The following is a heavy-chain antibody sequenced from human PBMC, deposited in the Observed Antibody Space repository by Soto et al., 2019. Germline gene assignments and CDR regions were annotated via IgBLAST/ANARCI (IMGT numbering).Heavy chain of an antibody. Sequence: GASVKVSCKASGYTFTSYGISWVRQAPGQGLVWMGWISAYNGNTNYAQKLQGRVTMTTDTSTSTAYMELRSLRSEDTAVYYCARGERITMVRGVIIPGMDVWGQGTTVTVSS. V-gene: IGHV1-18*01. J-gene: IGHJ6*02. CDR1: GYTFTSYG. D-gene: IGHD3-10*01. CDR3: ARGERITMVRGVIIPGMDV. CDR2: ISAYNGNT.